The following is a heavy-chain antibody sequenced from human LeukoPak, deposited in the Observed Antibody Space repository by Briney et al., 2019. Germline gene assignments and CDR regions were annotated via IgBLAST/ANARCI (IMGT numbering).Heavy chain of an antibody. J-gene: IGHJ4*02. CDR3: ARLEVATPGGVDY. CDR2: IYPDDSDT. V-gene: IGHV5-51*01. D-gene: IGHD5-12*01. Sequence: GESLQISCKGSGYKFNAYWIAWVRQMPGKGLEWMGIIYPDDSDTRYSPSFQGHVTISADKSISTAYLQWSSLKASDTAMYYCARLEVATPGGVDYWGQGTLVTVSS. CDR1: GYKFNAYW.